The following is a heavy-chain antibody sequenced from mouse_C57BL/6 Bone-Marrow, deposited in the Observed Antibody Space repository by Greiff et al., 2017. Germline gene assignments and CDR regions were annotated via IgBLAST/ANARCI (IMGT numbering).Heavy chain of an antibody. J-gene: IGHJ1*03. Sequence: EVKLMESGGDLVKPGGSLKLSCAASGFTFSSYGMSWVRQTPDKRLEWVATISSGGSYPYYPDSVKGRFTISRDNAKNTLYLQMSSLKSEDTAMYYCARPYDGYPYWYFDVWGTGTTVTVSS. D-gene: IGHD2-3*01. CDR1: GFTFSSYG. CDR3: ARPYDGYPYWYFDV. CDR2: ISSGGSYP. V-gene: IGHV5-6*01.